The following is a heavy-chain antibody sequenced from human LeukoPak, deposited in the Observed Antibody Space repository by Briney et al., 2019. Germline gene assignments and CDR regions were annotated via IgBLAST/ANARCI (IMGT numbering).Heavy chain of an antibody. CDR1: GYTFTNYY. D-gene: IGHD5-24*01. CDR2: INPSGGTT. J-gene: IGHJ3*02. V-gene: IGHV1-46*01. Sequence: ASVKVSCKASGYTFTNYYMHWVRQAPGQGLEWMGIINPSGGTTGYAQKFQGRVTMTRDTSASTVYMELSSLRSEDAAIYYCARIRDGYNDAYDIWGQGTVVTVPS. CDR3: ARIRDGYNDAYDI.